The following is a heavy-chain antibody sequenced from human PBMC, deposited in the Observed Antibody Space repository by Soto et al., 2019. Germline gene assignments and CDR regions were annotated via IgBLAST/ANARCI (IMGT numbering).Heavy chain of an antibody. V-gene: IGHV1-69*13. CDR3: ARGSLVVPAATLQYYYYGMDV. Sequence: SVKVSCKASGGTFSSYAISWVRQAPGQGLEWMGGIIPIFGTANYAQKFQGRVTITADESTSTAYMELSSLRSEDTAVYYCARGSLVVPAATLQYYYYGMDVWGQGATVTVSS. CDR1: GGTFSSYA. CDR2: IIPIFGTA. J-gene: IGHJ6*02. D-gene: IGHD2-2*01.